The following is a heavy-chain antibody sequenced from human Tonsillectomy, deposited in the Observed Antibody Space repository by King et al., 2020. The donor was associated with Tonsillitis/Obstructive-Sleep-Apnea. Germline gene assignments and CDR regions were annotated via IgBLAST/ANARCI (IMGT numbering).Heavy chain of an antibody. CDR2: ISYSGST. CDR1: GGSISSSSSY. Sequence: LQLQESGPGLVKPSETLSLTCTVSGGSISSSSSYGGWIRQPPRKGLEWIGRISYSGSTYYNPSLERRVTLSVDTSKNQFSLDLSSVTAADTAVYFCARLTNPGLHYYYYYMDVWGKGTTVTVSS. D-gene: IGHD1-1*01. CDR3: ARLTNPGLHYYYYYMDV. J-gene: IGHJ6*03. V-gene: IGHV4-39*01.